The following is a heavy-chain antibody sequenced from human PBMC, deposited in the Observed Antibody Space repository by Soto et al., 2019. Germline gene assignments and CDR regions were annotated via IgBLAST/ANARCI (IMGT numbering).Heavy chain of an antibody. Sequence: GAEVKKPGESLKISCKGSGYSFTSYWIGWVRQMPGKGLEWMGIIYPGDSDTRYSPSFQGQVTISADKSISTAYLQWSSLKASDTAMYYCARGSIAARPFPDFTYWGQGTLVTVSS. D-gene: IGHD6-6*01. CDR1: GYSFTSYW. V-gene: IGHV5-51*03. J-gene: IGHJ4*02. CDR2: IYPGDSDT. CDR3: ARGSIAARPFPDFTY.